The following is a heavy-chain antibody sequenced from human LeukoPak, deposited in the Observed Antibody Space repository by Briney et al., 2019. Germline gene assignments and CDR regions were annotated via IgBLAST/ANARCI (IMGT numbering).Heavy chain of an antibody. CDR3: ARDQPYDFWSGYWFGPDYYYYMDV. J-gene: IGHJ6*03. Sequence: QPGGSLRLSCAAPGFTFSSYWMHWVRQAPRKGLVWVSRINSDGSSTSYADSVQGRFTISIANAKNTLYLQMNSLRAEDTAVYYCARDQPYDFWSGYWFGPDYYYYMDVWGKGTTVTVSS. V-gene: IGHV3-74*01. CDR1: GFTFSSYW. D-gene: IGHD3-3*01. CDR2: INSDGSST.